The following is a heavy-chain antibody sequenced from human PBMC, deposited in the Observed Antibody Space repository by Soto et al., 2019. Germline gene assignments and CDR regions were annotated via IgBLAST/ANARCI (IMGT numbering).Heavy chain of an antibody. Sequence: TSEILSLTCTVSGGSISSSSYYWGWIRQPPGKGLEWIGSIYYSGSAYYNPSLKSRVTISVDTSKNQFSLKLSSVTAADTAVYYCARKVPAAMRFYYYGMDVWGQGTTVTVSS. D-gene: IGHD2-2*01. J-gene: IGHJ6*02. V-gene: IGHV4-39*01. CDR2: IYYSGSA. CDR1: GGSISSSSYY. CDR3: ARKVPAAMRFYYYGMDV.